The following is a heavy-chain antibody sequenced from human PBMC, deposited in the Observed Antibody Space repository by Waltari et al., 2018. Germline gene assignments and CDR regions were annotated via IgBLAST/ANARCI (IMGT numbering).Heavy chain of an antibody. CDR2: INHSPNS. CDR3: VRLEDCTGPGGNCYSGAPFAVDV. D-gene: IGHD2-8*02. Sequence: QVHLQQWGAGLLRPSETLSLICAVYGGSLRGYYWGWLRSPPGKGLEWIGEINHSPNSNYNPSLRSRVHMSIDTSQNQFSLQLTSVTAADTGVYYCVRLEDCTGPGGNCYSGAPFAVDVWGQGTTVTVPS. J-gene: IGHJ6*02. CDR1: GGSLRGYY. V-gene: IGHV4-34*01.